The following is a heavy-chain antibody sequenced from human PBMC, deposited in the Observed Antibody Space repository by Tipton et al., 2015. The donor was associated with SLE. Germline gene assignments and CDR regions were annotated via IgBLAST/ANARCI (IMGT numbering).Heavy chain of an antibody. Sequence: TLSLTCTVSGVSISSGSYYWNWIRQPAGKGLEWIGRVYTAGSPYYNPSLESRLPISMDTYKNQFSLKLTSVTAADTAMYYCARTLDTLDIWGQGTMVTVSS. CDR2: VYTAGSP. J-gene: IGHJ3*02. CDR1: GVSISSGSYY. CDR3: ARTLDTLDI. V-gene: IGHV4-61*02.